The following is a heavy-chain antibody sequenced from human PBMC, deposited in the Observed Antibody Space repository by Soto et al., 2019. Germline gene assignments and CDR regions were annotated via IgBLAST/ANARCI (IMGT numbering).Heavy chain of an antibody. CDR2: IHYSGST. V-gene: IGHV4-59*08. J-gene: IGHJ4*02. CDR1: GGSISSYY. Sequence: PSETLSLTCPVSGGSISSYYWSWIRQPRGRGLEWIGCIHYSGSTNYNPSLKSRVTISIDTSKNQFSLKLNSVTAADTAVYYCARQYPATYSLALFDYWGQGNQVTVSS. D-gene: IGHD2-15*01. CDR3: ARQYPATYSLALFDY.